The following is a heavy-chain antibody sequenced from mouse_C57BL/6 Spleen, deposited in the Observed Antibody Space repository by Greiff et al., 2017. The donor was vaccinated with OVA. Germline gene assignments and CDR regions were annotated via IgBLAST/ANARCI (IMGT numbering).Heavy chain of an antibody. CDR3: SRHEALITTKGSFDV. CDR2: FYPGSGSI. D-gene: IGHD1-1*01. CDR1: GYTFTEYT. J-gene: IGHJ1*03. Sequence: QVHVKQSGAELVKPGASVKLSCKASGYTFTEYTIHWVKQRSGQGLEWIGWFYPGSGSIKYNEKFKDKATLTADKSSRTVYIELSRLTSEDSAVYFCSRHEALITTKGSFDVWGTGTTVTVSS. V-gene: IGHV1-62-2*01.